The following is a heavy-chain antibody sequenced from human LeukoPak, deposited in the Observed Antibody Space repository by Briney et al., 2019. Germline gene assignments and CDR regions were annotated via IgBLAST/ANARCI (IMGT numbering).Heavy chain of an antibody. J-gene: IGHJ4*02. V-gene: IGHV3-9*03. D-gene: IGHD2-15*01. CDR1: GFTFEDYA. Sequence: GRSLRLSCAASGFTFEDYAMHWVRQAPGKGLEWVSGISWNSGSIGYADSVKGRFTISRDNAKDSLYLQMNSLRAEDMALYYCAKSAIYCSGGSCLDYWGQGTLVTVSS. CDR3: AKSAIYCSGGSCLDY. CDR2: ISWNSGSI.